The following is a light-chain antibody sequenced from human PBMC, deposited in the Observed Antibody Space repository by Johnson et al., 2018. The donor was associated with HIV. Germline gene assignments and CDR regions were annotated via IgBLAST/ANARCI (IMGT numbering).Light chain of an antibody. J-gene: IGLJ1*01. CDR3: AAWDDSLNGNYV. CDR1: GSNIGSNT. CDR2: NNN. V-gene: IGLV1-44*01. Sequence: QSVLTQPPSASAPPGQRVTISCSGSGSNIGSNTVNWYQHLPGTAPKLLIYNNNARPSGVPDRFSGSKSGTSASLAISGLQSEDEADYYCAAWDDSLNGNYVFGTGTKVTVL.